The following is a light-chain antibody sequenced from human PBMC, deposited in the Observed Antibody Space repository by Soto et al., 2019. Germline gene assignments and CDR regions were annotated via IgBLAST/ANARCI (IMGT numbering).Light chain of an antibody. CDR3: SSYAGSNNVI. J-gene: IGLJ2*01. CDR2: EVS. CDR1: SSDVGGYNS. Sequence: QSALTQPPSASGSPGQSVTISCTGTSSDVGGYNSVSWFQQHPGKAPKLMIYEVSKRPSGVPDRFSGSKSGNTASLTVSGLQAEGEADYYCSSYAGSNNVIFGGGTQLTVL. V-gene: IGLV2-8*01.